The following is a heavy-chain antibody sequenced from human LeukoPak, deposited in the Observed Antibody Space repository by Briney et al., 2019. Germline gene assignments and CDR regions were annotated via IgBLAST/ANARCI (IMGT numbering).Heavy chain of an antibody. V-gene: IGHV4-30-4*08. CDR2: IYYSGST. D-gene: IGHD6-13*01. J-gene: IGHJ4*02. Sequence: PSETLSLTSAVYGGSFSGYYWSWIRQPPGKGLEWIGYIYYSGSTYYNPSLKSRVTISVDTSKNQFSLKLSSVTAADTAVYYCARSGYSSSWYLAPTPYYFDYWGQGTLVTVSS. CDR1: GGSFSGYY. CDR3: ARSGYSSSWYLAPTPYYFDY.